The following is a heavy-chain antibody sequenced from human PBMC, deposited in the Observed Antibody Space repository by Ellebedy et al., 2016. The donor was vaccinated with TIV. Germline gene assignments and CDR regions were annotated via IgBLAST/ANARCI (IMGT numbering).Heavy chain of an antibody. D-gene: IGHD4-23*01. V-gene: IGHV4-59*01. CDR1: GDSISSYF. CDR2: FYYTGST. Sequence: SETLSLXCTVSGDSISSYFWSRIRQPPDKGLEWIGHFYYTGSTNYNPSLKSRVTISGDTSKNQFSLELSSVTAADTAVYYCASWGDYGGNRHLDYWGQGTLLTVSS. CDR3: ASWGDYGGNRHLDY. J-gene: IGHJ4*02.